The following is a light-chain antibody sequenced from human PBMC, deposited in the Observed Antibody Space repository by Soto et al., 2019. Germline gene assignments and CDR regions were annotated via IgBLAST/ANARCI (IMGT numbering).Light chain of an antibody. CDR1: NSVISSY. CDR3: QQYGSSPRMYT. Sequence: ILLTTSPGALSLSPCKRAALPCRTGNSVISSYLAWYQQKPGQAPRLLIYGASSRATGIPDRFSGSGSGTDFTLTISRLEPEDFAVYYCQQYGSSPRMYTFGQGTRLEIK. V-gene: IGKV3-20*01. CDR2: GAS. J-gene: IGKJ5*01.